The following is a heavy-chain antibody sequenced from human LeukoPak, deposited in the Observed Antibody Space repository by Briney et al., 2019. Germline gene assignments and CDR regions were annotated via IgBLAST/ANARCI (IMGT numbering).Heavy chain of an antibody. V-gene: IGHV1-2*02. CDR3: SREDY. J-gene: IGHJ4*02. CDR1: GYTFTGYY. CDR2: INPNSGGT. Sequence: ASVKVSCKASGYTFTGYYLHWVRQAPGQGLEWVGWINPNSGGTNYAQKFQGRVTMTRDTSISPVYMEVSRLRSDDTAVYYCSREDYWGQGTLVTVSS.